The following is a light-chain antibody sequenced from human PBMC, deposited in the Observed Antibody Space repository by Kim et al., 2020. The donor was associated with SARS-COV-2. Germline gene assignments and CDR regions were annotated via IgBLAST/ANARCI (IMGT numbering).Light chain of an antibody. V-gene: IGLV2-11*01. CDR2: DVS. J-gene: IGLJ2*01. CDR1: SGDVGGYNF. Sequence: QSALTQPRSVSGSPGQSVTISCTGTSGDVGGYNFVSWYQQHPGKAPKVMIYDVSKRPSGVPDRFSGSKSGNTASLTISGLQAEDEADYYCCSYAGSYTHIVFGGGTQRNVL. CDR3: CSYAGSYTHIV.